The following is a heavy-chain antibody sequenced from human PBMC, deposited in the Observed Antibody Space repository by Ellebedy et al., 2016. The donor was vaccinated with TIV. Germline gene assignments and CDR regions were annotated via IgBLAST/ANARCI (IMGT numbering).Heavy chain of an antibody. CDR1: GYTFTSYW. Sequence: GGSLRLXXKGSGYTFTSYWLSWVRQMPGKGLEWVGRIDPSDCYTNYSPSFQGHVTISADKSISTSYLQWSSLKASDTAMYYCARHGALWSELLGYYYYGMDVWGQGTTVTVSS. V-gene: IGHV5-10-1*01. J-gene: IGHJ6*02. D-gene: IGHD1-26*01. CDR2: IDPSDCYT. CDR3: ARHGALWSELLGYYYYGMDV.